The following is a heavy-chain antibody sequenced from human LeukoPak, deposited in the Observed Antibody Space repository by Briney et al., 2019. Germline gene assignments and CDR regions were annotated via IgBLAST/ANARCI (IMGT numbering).Heavy chain of an antibody. J-gene: IGHJ4*02. CDR1: GFTFSSYG. V-gene: IGHV3-33*01. D-gene: IGHD3-22*01. CDR2: IWYDGSNK. Sequence: GGSLRLSCAASGFTFSSYGMHWVRQAPGKGLEWVAVIWYDGSNKYYADSVKGRFTISRDNSKNTLYLQMNSLRAEDTAVYYCARGTSPMRARVPCDYWGQGTLVTVSS. CDR3: ARGTSPMRARVPCDY.